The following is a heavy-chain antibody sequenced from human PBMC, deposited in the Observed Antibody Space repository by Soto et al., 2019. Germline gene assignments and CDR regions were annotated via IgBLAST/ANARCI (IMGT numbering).Heavy chain of an antibody. CDR2: IYYSGST. V-gene: IGHV4-39*01. CDR3: ARLSYYDFWSGLYFDY. D-gene: IGHD3-3*01. CDR1: GGSISSSSYY. J-gene: IGHJ4*02. Sequence: SETLSLTCTVSGGSISSSSYYWGWIRQPPGKGLEWIGSIYYSGSTYYNPSLKSRVTISVDTSNNQYSLKLSSVTAAATVGYYCARLSYYDFWSGLYFDYWGQGNLGTVAS.